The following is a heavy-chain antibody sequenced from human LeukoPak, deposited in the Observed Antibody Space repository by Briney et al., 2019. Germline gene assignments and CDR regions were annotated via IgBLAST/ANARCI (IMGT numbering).Heavy chain of an antibody. CDR2: IRYDGSNK. Sequence: GGSLRLSCAASGFTFSSYGMHWVRQAPGKGLEWVAFIRYDGSNKYYADSVKGRFTISRDNSKNTLYLQMNSLRAEDTAVYYCAKEAGQDYGAPDAFDVWGQGTMVTVSS. D-gene: IGHD4-17*01. CDR3: AKEAGQDYGAPDAFDV. CDR1: GFTFSSYG. J-gene: IGHJ3*01. V-gene: IGHV3-30*02.